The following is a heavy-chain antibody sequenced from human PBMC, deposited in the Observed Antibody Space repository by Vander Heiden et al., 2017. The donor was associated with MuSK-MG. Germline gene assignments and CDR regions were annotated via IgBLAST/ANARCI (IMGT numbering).Heavy chain of an antibody. CDR2: ISGSGGST. Sequence: EVQLLESGGGLVQLGGSLRLPCAASGFTFSSNGMSWVRQAPGKGLEWVSAISGSGGSTYYADSVKGRFTISRDNSKNTLYLQMNSLRAEDTAVYYCATANGVVAFDIWGQGTMVTVSS. V-gene: IGHV3-23*01. J-gene: IGHJ3*02. CDR1: GFTFSSNG. CDR3: ATANGVVAFDI. D-gene: IGHD2-8*01.